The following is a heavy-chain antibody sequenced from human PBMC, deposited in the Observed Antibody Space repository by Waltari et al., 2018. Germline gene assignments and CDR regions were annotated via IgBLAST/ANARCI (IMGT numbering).Heavy chain of an antibody. CDR3: TRDSGLTGVTGGDTFDI. V-gene: IGHV3-21*04. CDR1: GFTFSSYT. D-gene: IGHD3-10*01. CDR2: ISSASDFK. J-gene: IGHJ3*02. Sequence: DGQLVESGGGLVKPGGSLSLSCSASGFTFSSYTLNLVRQAPGKGLEWVSSISSASDFKYYADSLRGRFTISRDNAKNTLFLHMTSLTADDTSIYFCTRDSGLTGVTGGDTFDIWGQGAMVTVSS.